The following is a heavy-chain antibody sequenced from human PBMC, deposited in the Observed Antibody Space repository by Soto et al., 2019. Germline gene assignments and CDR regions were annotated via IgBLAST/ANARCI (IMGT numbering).Heavy chain of an antibody. D-gene: IGHD5-12*01. V-gene: IGHV3-21*01. J-gene: IGHJ4*02. CDR3: ASRDPEMASLDY. CDR1: GFMFSSYS. CDR2: ISSSSSYI. Sequence: GSLRLSCAASGFMFSSYSINWVRQAPGKGLEWVSSISSSSSYIYYADSVKGRFTISRDNAKNSLYLQMNSLRAEDTAVYYCASRDPEMASLDYWGQGTLVTVSS.